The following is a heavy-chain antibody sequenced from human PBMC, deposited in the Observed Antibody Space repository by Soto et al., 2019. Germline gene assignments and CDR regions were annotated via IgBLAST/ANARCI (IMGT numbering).Heavy chain of an antibody. CDR1: GFIFSNYW. J-gene: IGHJ4*02. D-gene: IGHD3-22*01. V-gene: IGHV3-74*01. Sequence: PGGSLRLSCAASGFIFSNYWMHWVRQAPGKGLVWVSRINTDGSSTSYADSVKGRFTISRDNAKNMLYLQMNSLRAEDTAVYYCARDAYDSSGPFDYWGQGTLVTVSS. CDR3: ARDAYDSSGPFDY. CDR2: INTDGSST.